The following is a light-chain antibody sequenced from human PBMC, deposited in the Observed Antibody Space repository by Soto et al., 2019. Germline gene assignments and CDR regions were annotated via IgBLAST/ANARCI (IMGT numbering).Light chain of an antibody. J-gene: IGLJ1*01. Sequence: QSVLTQPASVSGSPGQSFTISCTGISSDVGSYNLVSWYQQHPGKAPKLMIYEVSKRPSGVSNRFSGSKSGNTASLTISGLQAEDEADYYCCSYAGSSTFSYVFGTGTKLTVL. CDR3: CSYAGSSTFSYV. CDR2: EVS. V-gene: IGLV2-23*02. CDR1: SSDVGSYNL.